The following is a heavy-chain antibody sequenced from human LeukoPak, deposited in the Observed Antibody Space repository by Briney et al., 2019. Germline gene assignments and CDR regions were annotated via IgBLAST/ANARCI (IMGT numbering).Heavy chain of an antibody. D-gene: IGHD3-22*01. Sequence: GGSLRLSCAASGFTFSSYELNWVRQAPGKGLEWISYISSSGSTIYYADSVKGRFTVSRDNAKNSLYLQMNSLRAGDTAVYYCARMTYYYDSSGYSHFDYWGQGTLVTVSS. CDR2: ISSSGSTI. CDR1: GFTFSSYE. J-gene: IGHJ4*02. CDR3: ARMTYYYDSSGYSHFDY. V-gene: IGHV3-48*03.